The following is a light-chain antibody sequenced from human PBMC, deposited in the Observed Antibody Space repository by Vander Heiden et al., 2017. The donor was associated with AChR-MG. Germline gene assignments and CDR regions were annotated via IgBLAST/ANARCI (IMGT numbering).Light chain of an antibody. CDR3: QQEGRSPLT. J-gene: IGKJ4*01. Sequence: EIVLTQSPGTLSLSPGERATLSCRASQSVSSSYLAWYQQKPGQAPRLLIYGASSRATGIPDRFSGSGSGTDFTLTIIRLEPEDFAVYYCQQEGRSPLTFGGGTKVEIK. CDR2: GAS. V-gene: IGKV3-20*01. CDR1: QSVSSSY.